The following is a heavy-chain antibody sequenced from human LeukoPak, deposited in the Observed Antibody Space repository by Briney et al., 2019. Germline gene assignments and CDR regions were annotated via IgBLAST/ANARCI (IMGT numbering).Heavy chain of an antibody. D-gene: IGHD6-13*01. CDR1: GCSIRSYY. V-gene: IGHV4-59*08. J-gene: IGHJ4*02. CDR3: ARHGGSWTFDY. Sequence: PSETLSLTCTISGCSIRSYYWTWIRQPPAKGLEWIGYIDYRGSTNYNPSFKSRVTMSVDTSKNQFSLKLSSVTAADTAVYFCARHGGSWTFDYWGQGTLVTVSS. CDR2: IDYRGST.